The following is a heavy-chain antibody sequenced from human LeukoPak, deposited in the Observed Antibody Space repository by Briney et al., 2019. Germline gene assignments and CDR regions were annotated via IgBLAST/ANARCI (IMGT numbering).Heavy chain of an antibody. Sequence: GASVKSSCKASGGTLSSYAISWVQQAPGQGLEWMGGIIPIFGTANYAQKFQGRVTITADKSTSTAYMELSSLRSEDTAVYYCARASNDYGDYQYFQHWGQGTLVTVSS. D-gene: IGHD4-17*01. CDR1: GGTLSSYA. CDR2: IIPIFGTA. V-gene: IGHV1-69*06. CDR3: ARASNDYGDYQYFQH. J-gene: IGHJ1*01.